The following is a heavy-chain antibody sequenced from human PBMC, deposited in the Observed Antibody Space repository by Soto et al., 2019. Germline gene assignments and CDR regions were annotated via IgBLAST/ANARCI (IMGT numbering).Heavy chain of an antibody. Sequence: SETLSLTCAVSGGSISSGGYSWSWIRQPPGKGLEWIGSIYYSGSTYYNPSLKSRVTISVDTSKNQFSLKLSSVTAADTAVYYCARQPRILTGYSGHFDYWGKGTLVTVAS. D-gene: IGHD3-9*01. J-gene: IGHJ4*02. CDR1: GGSISSGGYS. CDR3: ARQPRILTGYSGHFDY. V-gene: IGHV4-39*01. CDR2: IYYSGST.